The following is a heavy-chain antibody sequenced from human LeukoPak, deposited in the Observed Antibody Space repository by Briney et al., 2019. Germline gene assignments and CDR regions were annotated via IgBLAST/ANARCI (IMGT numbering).Heavy chain of an antibody. Sequence: GGSLRLSCAASGFTFSDYNMNWVRQAPGKGLEWVSYITDSGNTIHYADSVKGRFTISRDNAKNSLYLQMNSLRAEDTAVYYCARSIGLTGGGVDVWGQGNTVTVSS. J-gene: IGHJ6*02. CDR2: ITDSGNTI. V-gene: IGHV3-11*01. CDR1: GFTFSDYN. CDR3: ARSIGLTGGGVDV. D-gene: IGHD3-9*01.